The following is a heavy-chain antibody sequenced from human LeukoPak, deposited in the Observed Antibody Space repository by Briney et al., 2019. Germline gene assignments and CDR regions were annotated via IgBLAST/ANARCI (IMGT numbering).Heavy chain of an antibody. D-gene: IGHD5-18*01. V-gene: IGHV3-30*18. Sequence: GRSLRLSCAASGFTFSSYGMHWVRQAPGKGLEWVAVISYDGSNKYYADSVKGRFTISRDNSKNTLYLQMNSLRAEDTAVYYCAKDSIQLWSRGVFDYWGQGTLVTVSS. CDR2: ISYDGSNK. CDR3: AKDSIQLWSRGVFDY. J-gene: IGHJ4*02. CDR1: GFTFSSYG.